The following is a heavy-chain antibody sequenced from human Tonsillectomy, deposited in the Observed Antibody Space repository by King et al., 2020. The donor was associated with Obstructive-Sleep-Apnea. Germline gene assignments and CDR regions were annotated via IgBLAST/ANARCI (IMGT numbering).Heavy chain of an antibody. V-gene: IGHV5-51*01. CDR3: ARGYDRSYFHY. J-gene: IGHJ4*02. CDR1: GYSFTTYW. Sequence: VQLVESGAEVKKPGESLKISCKDSGYSFTTYWIGWVRQMPGKGLEWMGVIYPGDSDTRYSPSFQGQVTISADKSITTAYLQWSSLRASDSAMYFCARGYDRSYFHYWGQGTLVTVSS. CDR2: IYPGDSDT. D-gene: IGHD5-12*01.